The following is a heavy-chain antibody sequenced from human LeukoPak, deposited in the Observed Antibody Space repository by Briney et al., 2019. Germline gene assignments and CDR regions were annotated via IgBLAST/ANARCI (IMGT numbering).Heavy chain of an antibody. D-gene: IGHD6-19*01. CDR2: IYSSGST. J-gene: IGHJ4*02. CDR1: GGSISSYY. Sequence: PSETLSLTCTVSGGSISSYYWSWIRQPAGKGLEWIGRIYSSGSTNYNSSLKSRVTMSVDTSKNQFSLKLSSVTAADTAVYYCARIGQWLALFDYWGQGTLVTVSS. V-gene: IGHV4-4*07. CDR3: ARIGQWLALFDY.